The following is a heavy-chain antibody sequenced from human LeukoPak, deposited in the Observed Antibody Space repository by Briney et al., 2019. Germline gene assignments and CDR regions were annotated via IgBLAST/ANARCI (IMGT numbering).Heavy chain of an antibody. CDR2: IIPIFGTA. J-gene: IGHJ4*02. CDR1: GGTFSSYA. V-gene: IGHV1-69*01. CDR3: AAGSSGGGNSVPLDY. D-gene: IGHD4-23*01. Sequence: GSSVKVSCKASGGTFSSYAISWVRQAPGQGLEWMGGIIPIFGTANYAQKFQGRVTITADESTSTAYMELSSLRSEDTAVYYYAAGSSGGGNSVPLDYWGQGTLVTVSS.